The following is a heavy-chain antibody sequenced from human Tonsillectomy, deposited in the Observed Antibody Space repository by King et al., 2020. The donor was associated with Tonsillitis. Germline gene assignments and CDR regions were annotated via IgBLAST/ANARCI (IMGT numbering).Heavy chain of an antibody. CDR1: SGSISSASYY. Sequence: QLQESGPGLVKPSETLSLTCTVSSGSISSASYYWGWIRLPPGMGLEWIGSVYYSGSTYYNPSLKSRVTISVDTSKNHFSLKLSAVTAADTAVYYCARIQWLANYYYYYMDVWGKGTTVTVSS. D-gene: IGHD6-19*01. CDR3: ARIQWLANYYYYYMDV. CDR2: VYYSGST. V-gene: IGHV4-39*01. J-gene: IGHJ6*03.